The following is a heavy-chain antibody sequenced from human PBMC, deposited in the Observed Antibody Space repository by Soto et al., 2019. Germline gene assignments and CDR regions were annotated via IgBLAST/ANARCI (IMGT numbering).Heavy chain of an antibody. V-gene: IGHV3-33*01. CDR2: IWYDGSNK. CDR1: GFTFSSYG. Sequence: GGSLRLSCAASGFTFSSYGMHWVRQAPGKGLERVTVIWYDGSNKYYADYVKGRFTISRDNSKNTLYLQMNSLRDEDTAVYYCTTYFFIFYIILRFEYWGHGTLVTVSS. CDR3: TTYFFIFYIILRFEY. D-gene: IGHD2-15*01. J-gene: IGHJ4*01.